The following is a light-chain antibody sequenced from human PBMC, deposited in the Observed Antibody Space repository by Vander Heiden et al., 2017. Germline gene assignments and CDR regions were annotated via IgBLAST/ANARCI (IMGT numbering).Light chain of an antibody. CDR2: KAS. V-gene: IGKV1-5*03. J-gene: IGKJ5*01. CDR1: QSISSW. CDR3: QQYNSYLST. Sequence: DIQMTHPPSTLSASVGDRVTITCRASQSISSWLAWYQQKPGKAPKLLIYKASSLESGVPSRFSGSGSGTEFTLTISSLQPDDFATYYCQQYNSYLSTFGQGTRLEIK.